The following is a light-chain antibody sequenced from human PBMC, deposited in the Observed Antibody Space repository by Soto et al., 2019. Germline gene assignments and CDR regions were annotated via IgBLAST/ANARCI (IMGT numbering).Light chain of an antibody. Sequence: DIVMTQSPDSLAVSLGERATINCQSSQSILYSPNSQNYLAWYQQKPGQPPRLLIYWASTRETGVPDRFSGSGSGTDYILTISSLQAEDVAIYYCQQYYFSPPTFGGGTNVEIK. CDR3: QQYYFSPPT. J-gene: IGKJ4*01. CDR2: WAS. V-gene: IGKV4-1*01. CDR1: QSILYSPNSQNY.